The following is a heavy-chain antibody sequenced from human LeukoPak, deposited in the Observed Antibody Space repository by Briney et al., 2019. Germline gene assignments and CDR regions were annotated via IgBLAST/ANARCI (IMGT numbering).Heavy chain of an antibody. CDR1: GFIGIGSY. V-gene: IGHV3-66*02. CDR2: IFADGRI. CDR3: ARDVLIGPSFDYGDYIPYQQ. Sequence: PGGALRLSCGGCGFIGIGSYMSGVRQAPAKGLEWVSMIFADGRIYYADSVKGRFTISRDNSKNTLFLQMSRLRAEDKAMYYCARDVLIGPSFDYGDYIPYQQWGQGTLVTVSS. J-gene: IGHJ1*01. D-gene: IGHD4/OR15-4a*01.